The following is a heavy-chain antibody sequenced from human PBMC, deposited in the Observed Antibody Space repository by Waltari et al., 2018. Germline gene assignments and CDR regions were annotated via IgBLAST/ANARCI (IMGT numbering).Heavy chain of an antibody. CDR3: AKEGYYEDDYGYYYTDTEDSLDV. CDR2: INSGGGST. V-gene: IGHV3-NL1*01. J-gene: IGHJ4*02. Sequence: VQLVESGGGLAKPGGSLRLSCAASGFTFSSYWMKWVRQAPGKGLEWVSVINSGGGSTYYADSVKGRFTISRDNSKNTLSLQMNSLRAEDTAVYYCAKEGYYEDDYGYYYTDTEDSLDVWGRGVLVTVSS. CDR1: GFTFSSYW. D-gene: IGHD4-17*01.